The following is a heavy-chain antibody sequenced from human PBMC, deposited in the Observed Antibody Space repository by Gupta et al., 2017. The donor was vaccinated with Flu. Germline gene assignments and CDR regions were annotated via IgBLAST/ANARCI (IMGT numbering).Heavy chain of an antibody. CDR3: AREPSLVGATDY. CDR1: GFTFSSYE. D-gene: IGHD1-26*01. V-gene: IGHV3-48*03. CDR2: ISSSGSTI. Sequence: VQPGGSLRLSCAASGFTFSSYEMNWVRQAPGKGLEWVSYISSSGSTIYYADSVKGRFTISRDNAKNSLYLQMNSLRAEDTAVYYCAREPSLVGATDYWGQGTLVTVSS. J-gene: IGHJ4*02.